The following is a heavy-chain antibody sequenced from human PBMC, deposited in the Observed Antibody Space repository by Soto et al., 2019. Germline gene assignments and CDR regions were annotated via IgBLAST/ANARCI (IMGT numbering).Heavy chain of an antibody. CDR1: GFTFSSYE. CDR3: ARDLNYYYGMDV. Sequence: EVQLVESGGGLVQPGGSLRLSCAASGFTFSSYEMNWVRQAPGKGLEWVSYISSSGSTIYYAVSVKGRFTISRDNAKNSLYLQMNSLRAEDTAVYYCARDLNYYYGMDVWGQGTTVTVSS. CDR2: ISSSGSTI. J-gene: IGHJ6*02. V-gene: IGHV3-48*03.